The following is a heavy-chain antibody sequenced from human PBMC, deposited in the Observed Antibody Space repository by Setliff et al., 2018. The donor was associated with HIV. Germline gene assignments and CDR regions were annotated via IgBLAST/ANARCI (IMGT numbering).Heavy chain of an antibody. CDR2: IYYTGFT. V-gene: IGHV4-39*01. CDR3: TRQGMGDPGLSTTRLDY. D-gene: IGHD1-1*01. Sequence: PSETLSLTCSVSGDSFSTSSYFWGWVRQSPGKGLEWIGNIYYTGFTYSSPSLKGRVIMSIDTSKSQFSLNLTSVTDSDTAVYYCTRQGMGDPGLSTTRLDYWCQGNLVTVSS. J-gene: IGHJ4*02. CDR1: GDSFSTSSYF.